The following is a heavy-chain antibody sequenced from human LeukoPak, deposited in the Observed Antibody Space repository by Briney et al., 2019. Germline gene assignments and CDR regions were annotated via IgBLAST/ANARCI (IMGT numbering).Heavy chain of an antibody. V-gene: IGHV3-66*04. CDR1: GFTFNSYA. CDR2: IYSGGST. Sequence: PGGSLRLSCEASGFTFNSYAMSWVRQAPGKGLEWVSVIYSGGSTYYADSVKGRFTISRDNSKNTLYLQMNSLRAEDTAVYYCARLTYDYVWGSYRFFDYWGQGTLVTVSS. CDR3: ARLTYDYVWGSYRFFDY. D-gene: IGHD3-16*02. J-gene: IGHJ4*02.